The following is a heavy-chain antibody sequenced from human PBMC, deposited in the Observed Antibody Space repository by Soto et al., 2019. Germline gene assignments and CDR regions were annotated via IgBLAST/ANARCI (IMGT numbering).Heavy chain of an antibody. CDR1: GFTFSSYW. CDR3: AREGFRGVMSYYGMYV. Sequence: EVQLVESGGGLVQPGGSLRLSCAASGFTFSSYWMSWVRQAPGKGLEWVANIKQDGSEKYYVDSVKGRFTISRDNAQNSLYLQMNSLRAEDTAVYYCAREGFRGVMSYYGMYVWGQGTTVTVSS. J-gene: IGHJ6*02. V-gene: IGHV3-7*04. CDR2: IKQDGSEK. D-gene: IGHD3-16*01.